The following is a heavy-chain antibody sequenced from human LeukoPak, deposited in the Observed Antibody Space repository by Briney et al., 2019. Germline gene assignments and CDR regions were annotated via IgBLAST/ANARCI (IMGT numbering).Heavy chain of an antibody. CDR2: IIPIFGTA. Sequence: ASVKVSCKASGGTFSSYAISWVRQAPGQGLEWMGGIIPIFGTANYAQKFQGRVTITTDESTSTAYMELSSLRSEDTAVYYCASHPGRDCSSTSCKRDYYYYYYMDVWGKGTTVTVSS. J-gene: IGHJ6*03. D-gene: IGHD2-2*01. CDR1: GGTFSSYA. CDR3: ASHPGRDCSSTSCKRDYYYYYYMDV. V-gene: IGHV1-69*05.